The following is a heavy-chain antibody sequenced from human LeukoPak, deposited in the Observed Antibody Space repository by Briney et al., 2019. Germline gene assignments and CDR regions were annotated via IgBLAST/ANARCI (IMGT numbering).Heavy chain of an antibody. J-gene: IGHJ4*01. Sequence: SVKVSCKASGGTFSSYAISWVRQAPGQGLEWMGRIIPIFGTANYAQKFQGRVTITTDESTSTAYMELSSLRSEDTAVYYCASPRMRSRCGGPFDYWGQEPWSPSPQ. V-gene: IGHV1-69*05. D-gene: IGHD2-8*01. CDR1: GGTFSSYA. CDR2: IIPIFGTA. CDR3: ASPRMRSRCGGPFDY.